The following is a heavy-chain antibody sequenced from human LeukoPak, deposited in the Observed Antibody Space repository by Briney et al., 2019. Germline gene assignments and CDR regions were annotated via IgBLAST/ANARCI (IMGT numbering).Heavy chain of an antibody. CDR2: INQDGSEK. J-gene: IGHJ4*02. CDR1: GFTFSRYW. D-gene: IGHD4-11*01. V-gene: IGHV3-7*01. CDR3: ARDSNGY. Sequence: GGSLRLSCAASGFTFSRYWMSWVRQAPGKGLERVANINQDGSEKDYVDSVKGRFAISRDNAKNSLYLQMNSLRAEDTAVYYCARDSNGYWGQGTLVTVSS.